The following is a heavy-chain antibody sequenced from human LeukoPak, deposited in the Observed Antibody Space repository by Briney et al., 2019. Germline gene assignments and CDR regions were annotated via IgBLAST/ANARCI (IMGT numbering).Heavy chain of an antibody. Sequence: GSLRLSCAASGFTSSSYAMHWVRQAPGKGLEWVAVISYDGSNKYYADSVKGRFTISRDNSKNTLYLQMNSLRAEDTAVYYCARGYYDSSGYHDAFDIWGQGTMVTVSS. V-gene: IGHV3-30-3*01. CDR2: ISYDGSNK. CDR1: GFTSSSYA. D-gene: IGHD3-22*01. CDR3: ARGYYDSSGYHDAFDI. J-gene: IGHJ3*02.